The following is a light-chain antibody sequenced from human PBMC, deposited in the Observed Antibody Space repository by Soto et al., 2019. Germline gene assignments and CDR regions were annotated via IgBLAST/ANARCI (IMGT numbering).Light chain of an antibody. J-gene: IGKJ2*03. CDR1: QRISSN. Sequence: ETVMTQSPATLSVSPGERATLYCKASQRISSNLAWYQQKPGQPPRLLIYGASTRATGTPARFSGSGSGTEFTLTISGLQSEDFALYYCQQYNIWPPYSFGQGTKVDIK. CDR2: GAS. CDR3: QQYNIWPPYS. V-gene: IGKV3-15*01.